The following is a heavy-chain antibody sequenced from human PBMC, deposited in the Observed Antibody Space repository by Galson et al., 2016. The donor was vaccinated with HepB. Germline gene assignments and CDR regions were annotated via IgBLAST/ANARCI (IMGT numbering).Heavy chain of an antibody. CDR2: MSFDGTNK. D-gene: IGHD3-10*01. CDR1: GFIFSSYG. V-gene: IGHV3-30*18. J-gene: IGHJ6*02. CDR3: AKYLWADYDGSGRDTQKYGMDV. Sequence: SLRLSCAASGFIFSSYGMHWVRQAPGKGLEWVSGMSFDGTNKYYAGSVKGRFTISRDKSKNTLYLQMTSLRAEDTAVYYCAKYLWADYDGSGRDTQKYGMDVLGQGTTVIVSS.